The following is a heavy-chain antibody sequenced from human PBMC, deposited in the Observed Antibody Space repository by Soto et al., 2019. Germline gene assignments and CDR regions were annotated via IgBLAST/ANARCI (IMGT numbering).Heavy chain of an antibody. Sequence: PSETLSLTCSVSGGSISSGDYYWNWIRQPPGKGLEWIGYIYYSGSTNYNPSLKSRVTISVDTSKNQFSLKLSSVTAADTAVYYCARGGGSRTNWFDPWGQGTLVTVSS. CDR1: GGSISSGDYY. J-gene: IGHJ5*02. CDR2: IYYSGST. D-gene: IGHD1-26*01. V-gene: IGHV4-61*08. CDR3: ARGGGSRTNWFDP.